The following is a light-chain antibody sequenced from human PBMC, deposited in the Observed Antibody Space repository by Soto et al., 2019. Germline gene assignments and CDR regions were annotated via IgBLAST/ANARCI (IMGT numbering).Light chain of an antibody. J-gene: IGLJ1*01. CDR2: DVS. V-gene: IGLV2-14*01. CDR3: SSYTSSCTYYYV. Sequence: QSVLTQPASVSGSPGESITISCTVTSSDVGGYNYVSWYQQHPGKAPKLMIYDVSNRPSGVSNRFSGSKSGNTASLTISALQAEDEADYYCSSYTSSCTYYYVFGTVTKVTV. CDR1: SSDVGGYNY.